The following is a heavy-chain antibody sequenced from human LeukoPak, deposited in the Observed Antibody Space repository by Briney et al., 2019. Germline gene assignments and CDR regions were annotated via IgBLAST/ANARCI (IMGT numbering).Heavy chain of an antibody. J-gene: IGHJ4*02. D-gene: IGHD5-12*01. V-gene: IGHV4-59*01. CDR2: IYYSGST. Sequence: PSETLSLTCTVSGGSIGSYYWNWIRQPPGKGLEWIGYIYYSGSTKYNPSLKSRVTMSEDTSKNKFSLILTSVTAADTAVYYCARGGQSGYIAYDWAYWGQGTLVTVSS. CDR1: GGSIGSYY. CDR3: ARGGQSGYIAYDWAY.